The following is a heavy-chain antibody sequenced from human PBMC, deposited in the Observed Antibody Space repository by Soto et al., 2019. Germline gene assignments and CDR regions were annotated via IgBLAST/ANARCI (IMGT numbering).Heavy chain of an antibody. CDR1: GYPVTAYY. D-gene: IGHD3-3*01. Sequence: QLHLVQSGAVVKKPGASVTVSCSASGYPVTAYYMHWVRQAPGRGLEWMGGINPATGAAKYTQTCRGRVTMPGDTSTSTVFMELGGLTSEDTAVFSCARGGGVGVAGSAAFDMWGQGTLVTVSS. CDR2: INPATGAA. J-gene: IGHJ3*02. CDR3: ARGGGVGVAGSAAFDM. V-gene: IGHV1-2*02.